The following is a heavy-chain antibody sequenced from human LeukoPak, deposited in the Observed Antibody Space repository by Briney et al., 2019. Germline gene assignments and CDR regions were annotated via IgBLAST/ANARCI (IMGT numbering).Heavy chain of an antibody. CDR3: AKSATSSSSSCDY. V-gene: IGHV3-23*01. CDR1: GFTFSSYA. CDR2: ISGSGGSA. D-gene: IGHD2-2*01. J-gene: IGHJ4*02. Sequence: GGSLRLSCAASGFTFSSYAMSWVRQAPGKGLEWVSGISGSGGSAYYADSVKGWFTIFRDSSKNTLYLQMNSLRAEDTAVYYCAKSATSSSSSCDYWGQGTLVTVSS.